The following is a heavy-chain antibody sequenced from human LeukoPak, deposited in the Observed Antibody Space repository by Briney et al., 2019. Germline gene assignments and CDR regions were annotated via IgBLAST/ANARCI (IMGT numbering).Heavy chain of an antibody. CDR3: AREAGNRGYELDYYMDV. CDR1: GFTVSSNY. CDR2: IYSGGST. V-gene: IGHV3-53*01. Sequence: GGSLRLSCAASGFTVSSNYMSWVRQAPGKGLEWVSVIYSGGSTNYADSVKGRFTISRDNSKNTLDLQMNSLRAEDTAVYYCAREAGNRGYELDYYMDVWGKGTTVTISS. J-gene: IGHJ6*03. D-gene: IGHD5-12*01.